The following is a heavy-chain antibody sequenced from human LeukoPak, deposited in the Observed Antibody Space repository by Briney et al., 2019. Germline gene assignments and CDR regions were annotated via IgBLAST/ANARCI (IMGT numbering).Heavy chain of an antibody. CDR3: ARHGVVAAATGWFDP. V-gene: IGHV4-59*08. Sequence: SETLSLTCRVSGASVSNYYWSWIRQPPGKGLEWIGYIYYSGSTNYNPSLKSRVTISVDTSKNQFSLKLSSVTAADTAVYYCARHGVVAAATGWFDPWGQGTLVTVSS. J-gene: IGHJ5*02. CDR2: IYYSGST. D-gene: IGHD2-15*01. CDR1: GASVSNYY.